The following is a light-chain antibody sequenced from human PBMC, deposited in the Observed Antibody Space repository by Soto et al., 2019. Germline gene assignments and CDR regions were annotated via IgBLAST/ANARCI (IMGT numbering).Light chain of an antibody. CDR1: SSDVGGYNY. CDR2: DVS. V-gene: IGLV2-14*01. Sequence: QSVLTQPASVSGSPGQSITISCTGTSSDVGGYNYVSWCQQHPGKAPKLMIYDVSNRPSGVSNRFSGSKSGDTASLTISGLQAEDEADYYCSSYSSISAYVFGIGTKSPS. J-gene: IGLJ1*01. CDR3: SSYSSISAYV.